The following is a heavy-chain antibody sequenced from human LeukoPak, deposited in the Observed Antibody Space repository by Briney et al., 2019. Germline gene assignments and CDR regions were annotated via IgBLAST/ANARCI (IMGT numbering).Heavy chain of an antibody. CDR3: AILTVTTAY. D-gene: IGHD4-17*01. Sequence: PGGSLRLSCAASGFTFSSYVMSWVRRAPGKGLEWVSSISDSGGDTYYADSVKGRFTISRDNSKNTLYLQMNSLRAEDTAVYYCAILTVTTAYWGQGTLVTVSS. J-gene: IGHJ4*02. CDR2: ISDSGGDT. V-gene: IGHV3-23*01. CDR1: GFTFSSYV.